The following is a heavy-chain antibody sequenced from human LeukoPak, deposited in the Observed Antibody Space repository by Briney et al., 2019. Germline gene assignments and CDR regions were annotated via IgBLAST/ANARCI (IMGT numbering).Heavy chain of an antibody. Sequence: GGSLRLSCAASGFTVSSDYMTCVRQAPGKGLEWVSVIYSGGSTYYADSVKGRVAISRDNSKNTVFLQMNNVRAEDTAVYYCARSYSYPLFGMDACGQGTTVTVSS. CDR2: IYSGGST. CDR3: ARSYSYPLFGMDA. V-gene: IGHV3-66*01. J-gene: IGHJ6*02. D-gene: IGHD4-11*01. CDR1: GFTVSSDY.